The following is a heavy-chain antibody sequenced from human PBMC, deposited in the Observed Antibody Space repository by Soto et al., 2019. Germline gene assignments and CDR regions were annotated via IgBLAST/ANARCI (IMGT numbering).Heavy chain of an antibody. CDR3: ARDEGQQLPYDY. D-gene: IGHD6-13*01. CDR2: IWYDGSNK. V-gene: IGHV3-33*01. Sequence: GGSLRLSCAASGFTFSSYGMHWVRQAPGKGLEWVAVIWYDGSNKYYADSVKGRFTISRDNSKNTLYLQMNSLRAEDTAVYYCARDEGQQLPYDYWGQGTLVTVSS. J-gene: IGHJ4*02. CDR1: GFTFSSYG.